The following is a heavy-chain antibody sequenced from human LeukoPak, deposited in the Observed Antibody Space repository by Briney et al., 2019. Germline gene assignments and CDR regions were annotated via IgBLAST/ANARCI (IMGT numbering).Heavy chain of an antibody. CDR2: TYYRSKWYN. Sequence: SQTLSLTCAISGDSVSSNSAAWNWIRQSPSRGLEWLGRTYYRSKWYNDYAVSVKSRITINPDTSKNQFSLQLNSVTPEDTAVYYCAKEWLAATYYYYYMDVWGKGTTGTVSS. CDR1: GDSVSSNSAA. J-gene: IGHJ6*03. CDR3: AKEWLAATYYYYYMDV. V-gene: IGHV6-1*01. D-gene: IGHD6-19*01.